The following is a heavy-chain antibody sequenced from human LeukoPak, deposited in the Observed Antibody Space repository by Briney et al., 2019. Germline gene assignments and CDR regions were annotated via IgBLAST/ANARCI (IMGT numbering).Heavy chain of an antibody. Sequence: GGSLRLSCTASGFTFGDYAMSWVRQAPGKGLEWVANIKEDGSEKYYVDPVKGRFTISRDNAKNSLYLQMNSLRAEDTAVYYCARDTAIRYDSSGYYPGYMDVWGKGTTVTISS. CDR1: GFTFGDYA. D-gene: IGHD3-22*01. V-gene: IGHV3-7*01. CDR3: ARDTAIRYDSSGYYPGYMDV. CDR2: IKEDGSEK. J-gene: IGHJ6*03.